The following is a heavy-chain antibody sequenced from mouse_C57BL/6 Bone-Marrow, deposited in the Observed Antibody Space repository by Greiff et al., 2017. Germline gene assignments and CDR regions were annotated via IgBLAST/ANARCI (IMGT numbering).Heavy chain of an antibody. Sequence: QVQLQQSGAELMKPGASVKLSCKATGYTFTGYWIEWVKQRPGHGLEWIGEILPGSGSTNYNEKFKGKATFTADTSSNTADMQLSSLTTEDSAIYCCARWVLRWDYWYFDVWGTGTTVTVSS. J-gene: IGHJ1*03. D-gene: IGHD2-3*01. CDR3: ARWVLRWDYWYFDV. V-gene: IGHV1-9*01. CDR1: GYTFTGYW. CDR2: ILPGSGST.